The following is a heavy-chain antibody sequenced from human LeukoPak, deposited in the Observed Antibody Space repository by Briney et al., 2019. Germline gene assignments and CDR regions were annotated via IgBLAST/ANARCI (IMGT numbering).Heavy chain of an antibody. J-gene: IGHJ6*02. D-gene: IGHD2-2*01. CDR2: IKQDGSEK. V-gene: IGHV3-7*03. CDR3: ARDLVVVVPAAIGSTNYYYGMDV. CDR1: GFTFGSYW. Sequence: GGSLRLSCAASGFTFGSYWMSWVRQAPGKGLEWVANIKQDGSEKYYVDSVKGRFTISRDNAKNSLYLQMNSLRAEDTAVYYCARDLVVVVPAAIGSTNYYYGMDVWGQGTTVTVSS.